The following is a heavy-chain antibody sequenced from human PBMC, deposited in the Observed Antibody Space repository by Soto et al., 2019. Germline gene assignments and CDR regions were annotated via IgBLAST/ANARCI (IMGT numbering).Heavy chain of an antibody. D-gene: IGHD2-15*01. J-gene: IGHJ5*02. CDR3: ARVVVAAQGGWLDP. Sequence: PSETLSLTCAVSGGSISSGDYCWSWIRQPPGKGLEWVGYNYNSGSTHYNPSLKSRVTISVDRSKNQFSLKLTSVTAADTAVYYCARVVVAAQGGWLDPWGQGTLVTVSS. CDR1: GGSISSGDYC. V-gene: IGHV4-30-2*01. CDR2: NYNSGST.